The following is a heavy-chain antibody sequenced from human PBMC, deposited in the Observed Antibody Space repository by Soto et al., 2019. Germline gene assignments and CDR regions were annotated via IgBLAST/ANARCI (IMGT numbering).Heavy chain of an antibody. J-gene: IGHJ4*02. Sequence: QVQLQESGPGLVKPSDTLSLTCAVSGYSISSSNWWGWIRQPPGKGLGWIGYIYYSGSTYYNPSLKSRVTMSVDTSKNQISLKLRSVTAVDTAVYYCARSAVAITSVGYFDHWGQGTLVTVSS. D-gene: IGHD3-22*01. V-gene: IGHV4-28*01. CDR3: ARSAVAITSVGYFDH. CDR2: IYYSGST. CDR1: GYSISSSNW.